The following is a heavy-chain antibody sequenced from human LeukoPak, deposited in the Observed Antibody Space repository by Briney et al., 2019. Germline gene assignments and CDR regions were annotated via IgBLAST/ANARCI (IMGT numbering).Heavy chain of an antibody. CDR1: GYSISSGYY. V-gene: IGHV4-38-2*02. CDR3: AREYYYDSSGYYPFDY. Sequence: SETLSLTCTVSGYSISSGYYWGWIRQPPGKGLEWIGSIYHSGSTYYNPSLKSRVTISVDTSKNQFSLKLSSVTAADTAVYYCAREYYYDSSGYYPFDYWGQGTLVTVSS. CDR2: IYHSGST. J-gene: IGHJ4*02. D-gene: IGHD3-22*01.